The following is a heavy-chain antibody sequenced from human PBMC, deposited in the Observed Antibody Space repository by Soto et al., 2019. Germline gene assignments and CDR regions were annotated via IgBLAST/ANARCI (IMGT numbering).Heavy chain of an antibody. CDR1: GTTISSGDHY. J-gene: IGHJ4*02. D-gene: IGHD4-17*01. V-gene: IGHV4-30-4*01. CDR2: MYYTGKT. Sequence: QVQLQESGPGLVKPSQTLSLTCTVSGTTISSGDHYWSWIRQAPGKGPEWIGYMYYTGKTYYNTSLQSRVTLSVDTSKNQFSLKMTSVTAADTAMYFCARVYGRGDYFDFWGRGTLVSVSS. CDR3: ARVYGRGDYFDF.